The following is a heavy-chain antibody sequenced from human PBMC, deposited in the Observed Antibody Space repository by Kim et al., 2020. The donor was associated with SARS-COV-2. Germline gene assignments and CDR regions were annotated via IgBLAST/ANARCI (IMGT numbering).Heavy chain of an antibody. CDR3: ARGEVLWFGDLPWFDP. CDR2: INHSGST. CDR1: GGSFSGYY. Sequence: SETLSLTCAVYGGSFSGYYWSWIRQPPGKGLEWIGEINHSGSTNYNPSLKSRVTISVDTSKNQFSLKLSSVTAADTAVYYCARGEVLWFGDLPWFDPWGQGTLVTVSS. J-gene: IGHJ5*02. D-gene: IGHD3-10*01. V-gene: IGHV4-34*01.